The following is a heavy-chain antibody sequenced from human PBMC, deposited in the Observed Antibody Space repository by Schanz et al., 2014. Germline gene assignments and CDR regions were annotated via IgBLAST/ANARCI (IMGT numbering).Heavy chain of an antibody. V-gene: IGHV1-2*06. D-gene: IGHD3-3*01. Sequence: QVQLVQSGAEVKKPGASMKVSCKASGRTFIVYHVLHWVRQAPGQGLEWMGRISPSSGDTNYAQNLQGRVTMTKYPSINTVYMELSTLTSDDTAVYYCARESVSRTRLFDPWGQGTLVTVSS. J-gene: IGHJ5*02. CDR3: ARESVSRTRLFDP. CDR1: GRTFIVYH. CDR2: ISPSSGDT.